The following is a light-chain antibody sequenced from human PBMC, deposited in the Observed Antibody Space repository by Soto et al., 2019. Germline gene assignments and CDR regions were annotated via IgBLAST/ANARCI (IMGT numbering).Light chain of an antibody. V-gene: IGKV1-5*03. CDR3: QQYHSWVT. CDR2: KAS. J-gene: IGKJ5*01. CDR1: QSISHW. Sequence: DIPMTQSPSTLSTSIGDRVTITCRASQSISHWLAWYQQKPGKAPKLLIYKASSLESGVPSRFSGSGSGTEFTLTISSLQPDDFATYYCQQYHSWVTFGQGTRLEIK.